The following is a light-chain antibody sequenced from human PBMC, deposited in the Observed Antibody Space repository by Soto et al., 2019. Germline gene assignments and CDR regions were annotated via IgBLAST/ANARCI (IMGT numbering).Light chain of an antibody. CDR2: AAS. Sequence: DIQMTQSPSSLSASVGDRLTVTCRASQSIRKYLNWYQQRPGKAPKVLIYAASSLQSGGPSRFSGSGSGTNFTLTISNLQPEDFATYFCQQSFSTPLTFGGGTRVESK. CDR3: QQSFSTPLT. J-gene: IGKJ4*01. CDR1: QSIRKY. V-gene: IGKV1-39*01.